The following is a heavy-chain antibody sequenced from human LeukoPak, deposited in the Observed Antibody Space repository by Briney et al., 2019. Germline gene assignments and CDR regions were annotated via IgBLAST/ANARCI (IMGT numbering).Heavy chain of an antibody. Sequence: SETLSLTCTVSGGSISSYCWSWIRQPAGKGLEWIGRIYTSGSTNYNPSLKSRVTMSVDTSKNQFSLKLSSVTAADTAVYYCARSQFPPDYYDSSGYPPGWFDPWGQGTLVTVSS. J-gene: IGHJ5*02. CDR3: ARSQFPPDYYDSSGYPPGWFDP. V-gene: IGHV4-4*07. CDR2: IYTSGST. CDR1: GGSISSYC. D-gene: IGHD3-22*01.